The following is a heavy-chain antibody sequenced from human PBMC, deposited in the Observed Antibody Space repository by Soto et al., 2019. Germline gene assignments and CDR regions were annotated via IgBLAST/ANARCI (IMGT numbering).Heavy chain of an antibody. D-gene: IGHD3-10*01. CDR2: IYYSGST. V-gene: IGHV4-59*01. CDR3: ARGAGGYGMDV. CDR1: GGSISSYY. Sequence: QVQLQESGPGLVKPSETLSLTCTVSGGSISSYYWSWIRQPPGKGLEWIGYIYYSGSTNYNPSLKSRVTISVDTSKNQFSLKLSSVTAADTAVYYCARGAGGYGMDVWGQGTTVTVSS. J-gene: IGHJ6*02.